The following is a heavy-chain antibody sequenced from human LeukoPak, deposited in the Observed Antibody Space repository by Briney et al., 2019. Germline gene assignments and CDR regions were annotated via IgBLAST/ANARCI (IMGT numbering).Heavy chain of an antibody. J-gene: IGHJ4*02. CDR1: GYTFTGYY. V-gene: IGHV1-8*02. CDR2: MNPNSGNT. D-gene: IGHD3-22*01. Sequence: GASVKVSCKASGYTFTGYYMHWVRQAPGQGLEWMGWMNPNSGNTGYAQKFQGRVTMTRNTSISTAYMELSSLRSEDTAVYYCARDYDSNNFDYWGQGTLVTVSS. CDR3: ARDYDSNNFDY.